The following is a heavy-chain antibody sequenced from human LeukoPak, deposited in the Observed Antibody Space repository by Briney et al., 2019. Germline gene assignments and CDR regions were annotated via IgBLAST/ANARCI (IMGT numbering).Heavy chain of an antibody. D-gene: IGHD6-13*01. CDR1: GYSISSGYY. V-gene: IGHV4-38-2*02. CDR3: ARDCGSSWPRAFDY. Sequence: KPSETLSLTCTVSGYSISSGYYWGWIRQPPGKGLEWIGSIYHSGSTYYNPSLKSQVTISVDTSKNQFSLKLSSVTAADTAVYYCARDCGSSWPRAFDYWGQGTLVTVSS. J-gene: IGHJ4*02. CDR2: IYHSGST.